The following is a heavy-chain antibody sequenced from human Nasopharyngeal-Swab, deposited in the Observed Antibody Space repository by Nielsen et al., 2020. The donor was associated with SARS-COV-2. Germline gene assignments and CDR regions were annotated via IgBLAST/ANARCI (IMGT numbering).Heavy chain of an antibody. CDR3: AKNQLLIYDVFNL. Sequence: GESLKISCAASGFSFITYWMSWVRQAPGKGLEWVANIRQDGSEKYYLDSVKGRFTISRDNAKNSLYLQMNSLRAEDTALYYCAKNQLLIYDVFNLWGQGIMVTVSS. CDR1: GFSFITYW. CDR2: IRQDGSEK. J-gene: IGHJ3*01. V-gene: IGHV3-7*03. D-gene: IGHD2-2*01.